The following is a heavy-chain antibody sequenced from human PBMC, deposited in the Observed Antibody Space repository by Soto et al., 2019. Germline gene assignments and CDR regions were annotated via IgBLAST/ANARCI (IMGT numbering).Heavy chain of an antibody. Sequence: QITVKESGLTLVKPTETLTLTCTFSGFSLSSIGMGVGWIRQPPGKALEWLALIYWDDDKRYSPSLHSRLTITKDPSKNQVDLTMTNMHPVDTATYYCARLTRGVYDLDRLWEKFDYWGQGALVTVSS. D-gene: IGHD5-12*01. V-gene: IGHV2-5*02. CDR3: ARLTRGVYDLDRLWEKFDY. J-gene: IGHJ4*02. CDR2: IYWDDDK. CDR1: GFSLSSIGMG.